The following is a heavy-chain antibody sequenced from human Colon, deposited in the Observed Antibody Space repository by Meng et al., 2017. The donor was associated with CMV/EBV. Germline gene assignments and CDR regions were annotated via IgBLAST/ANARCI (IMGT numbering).Heavy chain of an antibody. CDR1: GYSFIGFH. J-gene: IGHJ4*02. CDR3: ARPVSQAMAFCY. V-gene: IGHV1-2*02. Sequence: ASVKVSCKASGYSFIGFHIHWVRQAPGQGLEWLGWLNLHTGAINYAQKFQGRVTMTRDTSISTAYMELSSLRSDDTAIYYCARPVSQAMAFCYWGPGTPVTVSS. D-gene: IGHD5-24*01. CDR2: LNLHTGAI.